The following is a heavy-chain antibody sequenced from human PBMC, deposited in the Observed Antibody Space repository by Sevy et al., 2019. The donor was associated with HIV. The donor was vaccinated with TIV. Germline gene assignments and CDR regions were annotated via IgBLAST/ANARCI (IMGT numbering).Heavy chain of an antibody. D-gene: IGHD6-19*01. CDR1: GFTFDNYA. CDR2: LDNSGDNT. Sequence: GRSLRLSCAASGFTFDNYAMTWVRQTPGKGLEWVSTLDNSGDNTYNADSVKGRFTISRDNSKNTLYLQMDSLRAEDTAIYYCAKAGGGWKYFDYSGQGTLVTVSS. J-gene: IGHJ4*02. V-gene: IGHV3-23*01. CDR3: AKAGGGWKYFDY.